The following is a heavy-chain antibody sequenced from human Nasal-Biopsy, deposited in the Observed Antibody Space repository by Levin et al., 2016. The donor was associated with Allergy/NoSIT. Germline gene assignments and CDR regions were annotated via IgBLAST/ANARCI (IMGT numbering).Heavy chain of an antibody. CDR2: VYASGTT. D-gene: IGHD2-21*01. Sequence: GESLKISCTASGFSLTATYMIWVRQAEGKGLQWLSFVYASGTTYYADHVNGRFTVSRDSLKNTMYLQMNSLTSDDTAVYFCARSPFLDLWGQGTMVSVSS. CDR3: ARSPFLDL. J-gene: IGHJ3*01. CDR1: GFSLTATY. V-gene: IGHV3-66*02.